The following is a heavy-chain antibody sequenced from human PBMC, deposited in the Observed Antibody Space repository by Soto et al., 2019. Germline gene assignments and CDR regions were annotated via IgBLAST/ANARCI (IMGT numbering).Heavy chain of an antibody. V-gene: IGHV1-18*01. CDR1: GYTFTSYG. CDR3: ARGEGYKWNGGGWFDP. D-gene: IGHD1-1*01. J-gene: IGHJ5*02. CDR2: ISGYNGNT. Sequence: QVQLVQSGAEVKKPGASVKVSCKSSGYTFTSYGISWVRQAPGQGLEWMGWISGYNGNTNYAQKLQGRVTMTTDTTKNKAHMEARSLRTDGTAGYYCARGEGYKWNGGGWFDPWGQGTLVTVSS.